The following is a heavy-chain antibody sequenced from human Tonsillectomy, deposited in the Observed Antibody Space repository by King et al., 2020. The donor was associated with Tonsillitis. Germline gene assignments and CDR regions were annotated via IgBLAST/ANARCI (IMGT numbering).Heavy chain of an antibody. CDR2: SNSDGSST. D-gene: IGHD2-8*01. CDR1: GFTFSSYW. CDR3: ARALMYSDAFDV. V-gene: IGHV3-74*01. J-gene: IGHJ3*01. Sequence: VQLVESGGGLVQPGGSLRLSCAASGFTFSSYWMHWVRQAPGKGLVWVSRSNSDGSSTNYADSVKGRFTISRDNAKNTVYLQMNSLRAEDTALYYCARALMYSDAFDVWGHGTMVTVSS.